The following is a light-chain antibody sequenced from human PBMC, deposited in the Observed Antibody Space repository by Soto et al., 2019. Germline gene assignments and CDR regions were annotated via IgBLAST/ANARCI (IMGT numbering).Light chain of an antibody. CDR3: CSYAGSSTLV. J-gene: IGLJ2*01. Sequence: QSALTQPASVSGSPGQSITISCTGTSSDVGGYNLVSWYQQHPGKDPKLMIYEVNKRPSGISNRFSGSKSGNTASLTISGLQAEDEADYYCCSYAGSSTLVFGGGTKLTVL. CDR2: EVN. CDR1: SSDVGGYNL. V-gene: IGLV2-23*02.